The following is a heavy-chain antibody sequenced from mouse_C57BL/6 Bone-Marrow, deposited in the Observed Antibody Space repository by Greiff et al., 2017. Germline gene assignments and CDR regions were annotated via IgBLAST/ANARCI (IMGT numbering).Heavy chain of an antibody. D-gene: IGHD1-1*01. Sequence: VQLQQPGAELVRPGTSVKLSCKASGYTFTSYWMHWVKQRPGQGLEWIGVIDPSDSYTNYNQKFKGKDTLTVDTSSSTAYMQLSSLTSEDSAVYYCAREEGTTVVAPSYWGQGTLVTVSA. CDR1: GYTFTSYW. CDR3: AREEGTTVVAPSY. J-gene: IGHJ3*01. CDR2: IDPSDSYT. V-gene: IGHV1-59*01.